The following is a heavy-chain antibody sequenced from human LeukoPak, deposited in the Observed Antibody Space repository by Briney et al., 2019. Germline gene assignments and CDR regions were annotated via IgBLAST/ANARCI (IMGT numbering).Heavy chain of an antibody. CDR2: ISSSSSYI. CDR1: GFTFSSYS. V-gene: IGHV3-21*01. D-gene: IGHD1-26*01. J-gene: IGHJ4*02. Sequence: GGSLRLSCAASGFTFSSYSMNWVRQAPGKGLEWVSSISSSSSYIYYADSVKGRFTISRDNAKNSLYLQMNSLRAEDTAVYYCARVMWELRYYFNYWGQGTLVTVSS. CDR3: ARVMWELRYYFNY.